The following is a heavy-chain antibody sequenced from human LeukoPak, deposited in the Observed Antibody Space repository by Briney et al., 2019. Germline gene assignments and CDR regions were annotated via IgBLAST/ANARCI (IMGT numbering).Heavy chain of an antibody. CDR1: GFTFSSYA. J-gene: IGHJ5*02. D-gene: IGHD6-6*01. V-gene: IGHV3-64*04. CDR2: ISSNGGST. Sequence: GGSLRLSCSASGFTFSSYAMHWVRQAPGKGLEYVSAISSNGGSTYYADSVKGRFTISRDNSKNTLYLQMNSLRAEDTALYYCVKASSSSPRYNWFDAWGQGTLVTVSS. CDR3: VKASSSSPRYNWFDA.